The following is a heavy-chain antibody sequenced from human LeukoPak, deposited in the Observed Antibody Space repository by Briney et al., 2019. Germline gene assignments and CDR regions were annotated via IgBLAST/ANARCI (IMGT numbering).Heavy chain of an antibody. CDR1: GFSFSNYG. J-gene: IGHJ3*02. D-gene: IGHD3-16*01. CDR2: ISFDGSKK. V-gene: IGHV3-30*03. Sequence: RPGGSLRLSCAASGFSFSNYGVHWVRQASGKGLEWVAVISFDGSKKYYADSVKGRFTISRDNSKNTLYLQMNSLRAEDTAMYYCASYMMTDAFDIWGQGSMVTVSS. CDR3: ASYMMTDAFDI.